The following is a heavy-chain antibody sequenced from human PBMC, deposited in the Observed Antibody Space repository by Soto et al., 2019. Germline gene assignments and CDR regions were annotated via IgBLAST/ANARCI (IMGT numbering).Heavy chain of an antibody. CDR1: GGSISSINDY. Sequence: QLQLQESGPGLVKPSETLSLTCTVSGGSISSINDYLGGIRRPPGKVLEWIGSIYYSGSSYYNPSLKSRVTISADTSKNPFSLQLNSVTAADTAVYYCARPEYYASGSYSWGQGTLVTVSS. J-gene: IGHJ5*02. V-gene: IGHV4-39*01. D-gene: IGHD3-10*01. CDR3: ARPEYYASGSYS. CDR2: IYYSGSS.